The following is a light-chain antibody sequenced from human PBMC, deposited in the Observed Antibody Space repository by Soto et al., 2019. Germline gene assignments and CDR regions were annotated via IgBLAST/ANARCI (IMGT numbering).Light chain of an antibody. CDR2: DVS. Sequence: QSALTQPASVSGSPGQSITITCTGTRSDIGAYNFVSWYQQHPDEVPKLMLYDVSIRPSGVSNRFSGSKSGNTASLTISGLQAEDEADYYCTSWTTSTTMIFGGGTKLTVL. V-gene: IGLV2-14*03. CDR3: TSWTTSTTMI. J-gene: IGLJ2*01. CDR1: RSDIGAYNF.